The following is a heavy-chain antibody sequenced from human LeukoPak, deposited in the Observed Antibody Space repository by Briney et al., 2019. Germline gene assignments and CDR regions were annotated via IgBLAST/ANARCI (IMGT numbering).Heavy chain of an antibody. CDR1: GYTFTSYY. CDR2: INPSGGST. V-gene: IGHV1-46*01. Sequence: ASVKVSCKASGYTFTSYYMHWVRQAPGQGLEWMGIINPSGGSTSYAQKFQGRVTMTRDTSTSTVYMELSSLRSEDTAVYYCARKQHQTLRRSSSFDYWGQGTLVTVSS. J-gene: IGHJ4*02. CDR3: ARKQHQTLRRSSSFDY. D-gene: IGHD6-13*01.